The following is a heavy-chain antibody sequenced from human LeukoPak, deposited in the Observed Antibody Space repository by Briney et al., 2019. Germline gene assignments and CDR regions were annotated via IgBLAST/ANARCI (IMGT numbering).Heavy chain of an antibody. Sequence: GGSLRLSCAASGPTFSSSAMGWVSHAPGDGLGWVSSISSGGSGGSTYYAGSVKGPFTISRDNSKNTLYLQMNSLRVEDTAVYYCAKSGYNRFDYWGQGTLVTVSS. V-gene: IGHV3-23*01. CDR2: ISSGGSGGST. D-gene: IGHD5-24*01. J-gene: IGHJ4*02. CDR3: AKSGYNRFDY. CDR1: GPTFSSSA.